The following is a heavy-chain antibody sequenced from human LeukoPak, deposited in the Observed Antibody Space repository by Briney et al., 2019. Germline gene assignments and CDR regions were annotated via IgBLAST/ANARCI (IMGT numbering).Heavy chain of an antibody. CDR2: INPNSGGT. D-gene: IGHD6-13*01. CDR1: GYTFTCYY. J-gene: IGHJ4*02. CDR3: ARGKQQLVPSPLYYFDY. Sequence: ASVKVSCKASGYTFTCYYMHWVRQAPGQGLEWMGWINPNSGGTNYAQKFQGRVTMTRDTSISTAYMELSRLRSDDTAVYYCARGKQQLVPSPLYYFDYWGQGTLVTVSS. V-gene: IGHV1-2*02.